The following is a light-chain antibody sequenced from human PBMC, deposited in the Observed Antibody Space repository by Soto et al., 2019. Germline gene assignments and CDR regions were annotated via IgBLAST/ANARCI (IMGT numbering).Light chain of an antibody. Sequence: QSVLTQPPSVSAAPGQRVTISCSGSTSNIGNNFVSWYQQLPGTAPKLLMYEDNKRPSGIPDRISGSKSGTSATLGITGLQTGDEADYYCGTWDSSLSANVFGTGTKV. V-gene: IGLV1-51*01. CDR1: TSNIGNNF. J-gene: IGLJ1*01. CDR2: EDN. CDR3: GTWDSSLSANV.